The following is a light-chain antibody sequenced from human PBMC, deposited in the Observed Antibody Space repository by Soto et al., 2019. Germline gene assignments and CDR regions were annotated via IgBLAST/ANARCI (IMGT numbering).Light chain of an antibody. Sequence: EIVMTQSPATLSVSPGERDTLSCRASQSVSSKLAWYQQKPGQAPRLLIYGASTRATGVPARFSGSGSGTEITLTISSLQSEDFAVYYCQQYNNWPWTFGQGTKVDIK. J-gene: IGKJ1*01. CDR3: QQYNNWPWT. CDR2: GAS. V-gene: IGKV3-15*01. CDR1: QSVSSK.